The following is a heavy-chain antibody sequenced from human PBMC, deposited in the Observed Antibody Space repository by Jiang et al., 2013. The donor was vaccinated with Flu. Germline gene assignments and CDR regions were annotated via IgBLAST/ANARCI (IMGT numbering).Heavy chain of an antibody. CDR3: ASMGAGFGELLSRPSHDYYGMDV. CDR1: EHFSSYA. J-gene: IGHJ6*02. Sequence: SGAEVKKPGSSVKVSCKASEHFSSYAISWVRQAPGQGLEWMGGIIPIFGTANYAQKFQGRVTITADKSTSTAYMELSSLRSEDTAVYYCASMGAGFGELLSRPSHDYYGMDVWGQGTTVTVSS. D-gene: IGHD3-10*01. CDR2: IIPIFGTA. V-gene: IGHV1-69*06.